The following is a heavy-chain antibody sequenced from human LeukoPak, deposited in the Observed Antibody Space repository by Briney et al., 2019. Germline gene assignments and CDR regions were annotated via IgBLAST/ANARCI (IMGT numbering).Heavy chain of an antibody. D-gene: IGHD2-15*01. CDR3: ARVGYCSGGSCYSGGLDY. CDR2: IIPIFGTA. J-gene: IGHJ4*02. V-gene: IGHV1-69*01. CDR1: GGTFSSYA. Sequence: SVKVSCKASGGTFSSYAISWVRQAPGQGLEWMGGIIPIFGTANYAQKFQGRVTITADESTSTAYMELSSLRSEDTAVYYCARVGYCSGGSCYSGGLDYWGQGTLVTVSS.